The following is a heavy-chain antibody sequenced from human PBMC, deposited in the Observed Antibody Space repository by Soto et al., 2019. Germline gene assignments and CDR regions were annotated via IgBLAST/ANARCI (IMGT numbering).Heavy chain of an antibody. CDR2: INPNSGGT. CDR1: GYTFTGYY. D-gene: IGHD6-19*01. V-gene: IGHV1-2*04. Sequence: QVQLVQSGAEVKKPGASVKVSCKASGYTFTGYYMHWVRQAPGQGLEWMGWINPNSGGTNYAQKFQGWVTMTRDTXIXKAYMELSRLRSDDTAVYYCARDDGSGWYDYYGMDVWGQGTTVTVSS. J-gene: IGHJ6*02. CDR3: ARDDGSGWYDYYGMDV.